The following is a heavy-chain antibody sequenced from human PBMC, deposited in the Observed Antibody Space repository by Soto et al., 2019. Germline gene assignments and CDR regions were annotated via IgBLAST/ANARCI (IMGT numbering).Heavy chain of an antibody. CDR2: IFSNDEK. V-gene: IGHV2-26*01. CDR1: GFSLSNARMG. J-gene: IGHJ5*02. D-gene: IGHD2-2*01. Sequence: QVTLKESGPVLVKPTETLTLTCTVSGFSLSNARMGVSWIRQPPGKALEWLAHIFSNDEKSYSTSLKSRLTISKDTSKSQVVLTMTNMDPVDTATYYCARILGDIVLVPAAMRVLWFDPWGQGTLVTVSS. CDR3: ARILGDIVLVPAAMRVLWFDP.